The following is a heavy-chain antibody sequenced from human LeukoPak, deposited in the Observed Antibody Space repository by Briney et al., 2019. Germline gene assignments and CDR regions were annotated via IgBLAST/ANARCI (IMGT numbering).Heavy chain of an antibody. CDR2: FDPEDGET. Sequence: ASVKVSCKVSGYTLTELSMHWVRQAPGKGLERMGGFDPEDGETIYAQKFQGRVTMTEDTSTDTAYMELSSLRSEDTAVYYCATSSSSSSYYYGMDVWGQGTTVTVSS. V-gene: IGHV1-24*01. CDR3: ATSSSSSSYYYGMDV. CDR1: GYTLTELS. D-gene: IGHD6-6*01. J-gene: IGHJ6*02.